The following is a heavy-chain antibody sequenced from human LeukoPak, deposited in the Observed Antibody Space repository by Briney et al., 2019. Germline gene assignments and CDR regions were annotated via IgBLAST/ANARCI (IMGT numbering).Heavy chain of an antibody. CDR1: GFTFSSYS. CDR2: ISSSSSYI. Sequence: GGSLRLSCAASGFTFSSYSMNWVRQAPGKGLEWVSSISSSSSYIYYADSVKGRFTISRDNAKNSLYLQMNSLRAEDTAVYYCARHIVGHAFDIWGQGTMVSVSS. V-gene: IGHV3-21*01. J-gene: IGHJ3*02. D-gene: IGHD2-21*01. CDR3: ARHIVGHAFDI.